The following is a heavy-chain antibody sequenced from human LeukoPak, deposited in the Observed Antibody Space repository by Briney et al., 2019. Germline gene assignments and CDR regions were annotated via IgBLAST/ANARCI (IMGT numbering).Heavy chain of an antibody. V-gene: IGHV3-48*04. CDR1: GLTFSSYS. CDR3: AELGITMIGGV. Sequence: GGPLSLSCSASGLTFSSYSMNWLPPAPGKGLEWFSYICNSGSTIYYAHPVKGHFTIYRDNAKNSMYLKMNSLRAEDTDVYYCAELGITMIGGVWGKGTTVTISS. J-gene: IGHJ6*04. D-gene: IGHD3-10*02. CDR2: ICNSGSTI.